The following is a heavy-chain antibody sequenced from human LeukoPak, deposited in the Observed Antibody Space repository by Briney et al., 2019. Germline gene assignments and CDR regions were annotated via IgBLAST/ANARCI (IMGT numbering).Heavy chain of an antibody. CDR3: ARDAYSSGWYPLDY. Sequence: GGSLRLSCAASGFTFSDYYMSWIRQASGKGLEWVSYISSSGSTIYYADSVQGRFNSSRDNAKNSLYLQMNSQRAEDTAVYYCARDAYSSGWYPLDYWGQGTLVTVSS. D-gene: IGHD6-19*01. V-gene: IGHV3-11*01. CDR1: GFTFSDYY. J-gene: IGHJ4*02. CDR2: ISSSGSTI.